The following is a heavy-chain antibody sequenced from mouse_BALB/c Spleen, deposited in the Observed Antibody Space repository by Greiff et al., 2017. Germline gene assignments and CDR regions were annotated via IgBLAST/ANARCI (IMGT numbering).Heavy chain of an antibody. CDR3: NAVITTATAGSMDY. Sequence: VQLQQSGAELVRPGASVKLSCTASGFNIKDYYMHWVKQRPEQGLEWIGWIDPENGDTEYAPKFQGKATMTADTSSNTAYLQLSSLTSEDTAVYYCNAVITTATAGSMDYWGQGTSVTVSS. J-gene: IGHJ4*01. D-gene: IGHD1-2*01. V-gene: IGHV14-4*02. CDR1: GFNIKDYY. CDR2: IDPENGDT.